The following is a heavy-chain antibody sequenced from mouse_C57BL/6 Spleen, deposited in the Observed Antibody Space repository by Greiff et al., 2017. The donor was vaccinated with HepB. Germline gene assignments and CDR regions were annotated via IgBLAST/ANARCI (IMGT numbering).Heavy chain of an antibody. CDR3: AQIYGNYLAWFAY. CDR1: GYTFTNHT. Sequence: QVQLQQSDAELVKPGASVKISCKVSGYTFTNHTIHWMKQRPEQGLEWIGYIYPRDGSTKYNEKFKGKATLTADKSSSTAYMQLNSLTSEDSAVYFCAQIYGNYLAWFAYWGQGTLVTVSA. D-gene: IGHD2-1*01. V-gene: IGHV1-78*01. CDR2: IYPRDGST. J-gene: IGHJ3*01.